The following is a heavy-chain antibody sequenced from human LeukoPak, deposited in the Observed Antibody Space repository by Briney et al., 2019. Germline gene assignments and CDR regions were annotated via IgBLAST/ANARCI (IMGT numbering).Heavy chain of an antibody. J-gene: IGHJ6*02. V-gene: IGHV4-59*01. CDR2: IYYSGSA. CDR1: GGSISDNY. D-gene: IGHD6-19*01. Sequence: SETLSLTCTVSGGSISDNYWSWIRQPPGKGLEWIGYIYYSGSANYNPSLKSRVTISVDTSKNQFSLKLTSVTAADSAVYYCARVGSAVAGTHFYYGMDVWGQGTTVTVSS. CDR3: ARVGSAVAGTHFYYGMDV.